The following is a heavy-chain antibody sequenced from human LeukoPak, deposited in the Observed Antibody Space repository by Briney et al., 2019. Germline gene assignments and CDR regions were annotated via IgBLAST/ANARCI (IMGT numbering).Heavy chain of an antibody. J-gene: IGHJ4*02. CDR3: ARNLDVDTAMVFDY. CDR2: INPNSGDT. CDR1: GGTFSSYA. D-gene: IGHD5-18*01. V-gene: IGHV1-2*02. Sequence: ASVKVSCKASGGTFSSYAISWVRQAPGQGLEWMGWINPNSGDTKYAQNFQGRVTMTRDTSINTVYMELSSLRSDDTAVYYCARNLDVDTAMVFDYWGQGTLVTVSS.